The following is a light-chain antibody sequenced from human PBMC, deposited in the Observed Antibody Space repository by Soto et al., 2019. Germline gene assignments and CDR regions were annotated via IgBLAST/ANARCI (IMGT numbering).Light chain of an antibody. V-gene: IGKV3-20*01. CDR3: QQYDTSPRT. Sequence: EVMLTQSPGTLSLSPGERATLSCRASQSVSSNYLAWYQQKSGQAPRLLIYGASNRATGIPDRFSGSGSGTDLTLTIRRLEPEDFAVYYCQQYDTSPRTCGQGTKVEFK. CDR1: QSVSSNY. CDR2: GAS. J-gene: IGKJ1*01.